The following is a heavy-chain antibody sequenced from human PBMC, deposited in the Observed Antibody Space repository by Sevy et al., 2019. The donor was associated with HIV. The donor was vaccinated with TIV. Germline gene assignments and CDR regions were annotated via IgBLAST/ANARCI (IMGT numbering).Heavy chain of an antibody. J-gene: IGHJ6*02. D-gene: IGHD3-22*01. CDR3: ARRGILLRGGDYFYFGLDV. Sequence: GESLKISCKGSGYDFSTSWIAWVRQMPGKGLELMGIIFPGDSDTRYSPSFQGQVTISADKSIRTSYLQWRSLKASDTAIYYCARRGILLRGGDYFYFGLDVWGQGTTVTVS. V-gene: IGHV5-51*01. CDR1: GYDFSTSW. CDR2: IFPGDSDT.